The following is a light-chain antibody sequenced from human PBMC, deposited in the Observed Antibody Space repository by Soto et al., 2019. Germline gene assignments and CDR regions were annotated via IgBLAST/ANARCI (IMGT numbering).Light chain of an antibody. V-gene: IGKV3D-15*01. CDR1: ENVDIN. CDR2: GTS. J-gene: IGKJ1*01. CDR3: QQYDKWPRT. Sequence: EIVLTQSPATLSVSPGERVTLSCRASENVDINLAWYQQKPGQAPRLLIYGTSSRATGIPDRFSGSGSGTDFTLTISSLQSEDFAVYYCQQYDKWPRTFGQGTKVDIK.